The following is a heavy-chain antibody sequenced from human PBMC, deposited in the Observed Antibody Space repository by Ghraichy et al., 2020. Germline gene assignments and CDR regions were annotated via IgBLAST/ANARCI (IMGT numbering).Heavy chain of an antibody. J-gene: IGHJ4*02. D-gene: IGHD5-24*01. V-gene: IGHV3-9*01. Sequence: GGSLRLSCAASGFTFDDYAMHWVRQAPGKGLEWVSSISWNSGSIYYTDSVKGRFTISRDNAKNSLYLQMNSLRTEDTALYYCATRKTSRDGYTLWGQGTLVTVSS. CDR1: GFTFDDYA. CDR2: ISWNSGSI. CDR3: ATRKTSRDGYTL.